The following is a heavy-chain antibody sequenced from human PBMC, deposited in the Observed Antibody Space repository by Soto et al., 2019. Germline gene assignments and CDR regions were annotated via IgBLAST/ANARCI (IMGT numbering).Heavy chain of an antibody. CDR3: ARLRASGGWFDP. D-gene: IGHD3-10*01. V-gene: IGHV4-31*03. CDR2: IYYSGST. Sequence: SETLSLTCTVSGGSISSGGYYWSWIRQHPGKGLEWIGYIYYSGSTYYNPSLKSRVTISVDTSKNQFSLKLSSVTAADTAVYYCARLRASGGWFDPWGQGTLVTVSS. J-gene: IGHJ5*02. CDR1: GGSISSGGYY.